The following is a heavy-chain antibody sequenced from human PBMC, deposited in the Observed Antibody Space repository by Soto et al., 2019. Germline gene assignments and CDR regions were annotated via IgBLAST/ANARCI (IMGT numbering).Heavy chain of an antibody. CDR2: ISSSSSYI. J-gene: IGHJ3*02. V-gene: IGHV3-21*01. CDR3: ATDRMVVTATRAFDI. CDR1: GFTFSGYS. D-gene: IGHD2-21*02. Sequence: GGSLRLSFAASGFTFSGYSMNWVRQAPGKGLEWVGSISSSSSYIYHAYSVQGRFTISRDNAKNSLYLQINSLRADDTAVYYCATDRMVVTATRAFDIWGQGTMVTVSS.